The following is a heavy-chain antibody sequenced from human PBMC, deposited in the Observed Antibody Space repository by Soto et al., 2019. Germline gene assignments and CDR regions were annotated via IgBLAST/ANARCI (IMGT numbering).Heavy chain of an antibody. CDR1: GDGVGRSVAI. CDR3: AKDRSFYYYDSSGYPNY. V-gene: IGHV6-1*01. Sequence: TFLLNRDSNGDGVGRSVAIWGWRSKKKTRGLEWLGRTYYRSKWYNDYAVSVKSRITINPDTSNNQLSLQLNSVTPDDTAVYYCAKDRSFYYYDSSGYPNYWGQGTLVTVSS. CDR2: TYYRSKWYN. J-gene: IGHJ4*02. D-gene: IGHD3-22*01.